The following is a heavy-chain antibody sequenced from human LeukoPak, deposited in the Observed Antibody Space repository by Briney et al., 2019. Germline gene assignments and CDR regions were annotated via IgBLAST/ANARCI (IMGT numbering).Heavy chain of an antibody. V-gene: IGHV1-2*02. CDR2: INPNSGGT. J-gene: IGHJ4*02. CDR1: GYTFTGYY. D-gene: IGHD5-24*01. CDR3: ARLRDGYNAFDY. Sequence: ASVKVSCKASGYTFTGYYMHWVRQAPGQGLEWMGWINPNSGGTNYAQKFQGRVTMTRDTSISTAYMELSRLRSDDTAVYYCARLRDGYNAFDYWGQGTLVTVPS.